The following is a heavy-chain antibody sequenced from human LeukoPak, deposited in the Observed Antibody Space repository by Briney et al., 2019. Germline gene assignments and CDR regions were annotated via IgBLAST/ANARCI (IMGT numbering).Heavy chain of an antibody. CDR1: GGSISSSSYY. Sequence: ETLSLTCTVSGGSISSSSYYWGWIRQPPGKGLEWIGSMYYSGSTYCNPSLKSRVTISVDTSKNQFSLKLSSVTAADTAVYYCARRRGSWDNYYYYYMDVWGKGTTVTVSS. V-gene: IGHV4-39*01. CDR3: ARRRGSWDNYYYYYMDV. J-gene: IGHJ6*03. D-gene: IGHD1-26*01. CDR2: MYYSGST.